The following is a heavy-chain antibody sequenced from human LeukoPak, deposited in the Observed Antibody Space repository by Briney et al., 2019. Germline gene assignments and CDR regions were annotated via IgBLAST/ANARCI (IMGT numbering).Heavy chain of an antibody. D-gene: IGHD2-2*01. CDR1: GGSISSSSYY. J-gene: IGHJ6*03. CDR3: AIYCSSTSCYRGGYYYMDV. V-gene: IGHV4-39*01. Sequence: PSETLSLTCTVSGGSISSSSYYWGWIRQPPGKGLEWIGSIYYSGSTYDNPSLKSRVTISVDTSKNQFSLKLSSVTAADTAVDSSAIYCSSTSCYRGGYYYMDVWGKGTTVTVSS. CDR2: IYYSGST.